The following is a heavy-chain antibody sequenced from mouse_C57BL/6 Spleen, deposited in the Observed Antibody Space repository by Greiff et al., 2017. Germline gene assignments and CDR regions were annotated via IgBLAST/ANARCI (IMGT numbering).Heavy chain of an antibody. D-gene: IGHD2-5*01. CDR3: GRSEYSKDWYFDV. CDR1: GYTFTSYW. V-gene: IGHV1-55*01. Sequence: QVQLQQSGAELVKPGASVKMSCKASGYTFTSYWITWVKQRPGQGLEWIGDIYPGSGSTNYNEKFKSKATLTVDTSSNTAYMQLSSLTSEDSAVYYWGRSEYSKDWYFDVWGTGTTVTVSS. CDR2: IYPGSGST. J-gene: IGHJ1*03.